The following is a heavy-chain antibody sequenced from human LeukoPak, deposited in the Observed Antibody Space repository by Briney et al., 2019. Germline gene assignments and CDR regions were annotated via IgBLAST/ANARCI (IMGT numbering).Heavy chain of an antibody. D-gene: IGHD3-22*01. J-gene: IGHJ4*02. CDR2: IYYSGST. V-gene: IGHV4-59*01. Sequence: PSETLSLTCTVSGGSISSYYWSWIRQPPGKGLEWIGYIYYSGSTNHNPSLKSRVTISVDTSKNQFSLKLSSVTAADTAVYYCARGGHSSGYYSLDYWGQGTLVTVSS. CDR3: ARGGHSSGYYSLDY. CDR1: GGSISSYY.